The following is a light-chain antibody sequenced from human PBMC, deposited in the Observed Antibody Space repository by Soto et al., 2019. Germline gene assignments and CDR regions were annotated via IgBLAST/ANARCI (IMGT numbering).Light chain of an antibody. CDR3: CAYVGARSYV. CDR1: NNL. CDR2: EGT. Sequence: HSVLTQPASVSGSPGQSISISCTGTNNLVSWYQQHPGKDPKVVLYEGTKRPSGVSNRFSGYNSGSTASLTISGLQAEDEAHYFCCAYVGARSYVFGPGTKVTV. V-gene: IGLV2-23*01. J-gene: IGLJ1*01.